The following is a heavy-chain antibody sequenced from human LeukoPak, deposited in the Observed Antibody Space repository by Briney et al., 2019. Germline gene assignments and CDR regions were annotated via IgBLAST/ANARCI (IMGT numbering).Heavy chain of an antibody. CDR1: GFNFASYA. V-gene: IGHV3-23*01. CDR2: ISGFGSHR. Sequence: TGGSLRLSCAASGFNFASYAMSWVRQAPGKGLEWVSGISGFGSHRFYADSVKGRFTISRDNSKDTLHLQMNILRPEDTALYYCASGPYSSSYFASWGQGTMVTVSS. D-gene: IGHD6-13*01. CDR3: ASGPYSSSYFAS. J-gene: IGHJ4*02.